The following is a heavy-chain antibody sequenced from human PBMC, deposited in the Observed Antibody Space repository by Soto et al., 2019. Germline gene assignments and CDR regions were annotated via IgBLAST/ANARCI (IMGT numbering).Heavy chain of an antibody. J-gene: IGHJ5*02. CDR1: GFTFSSYA. V-gene: IGHV3-23*01. D-gene: IGHD6-25*01. CDR2: ISGSGGST. Sequence: GGSLRLSCAASGFTFSSYAXSWVRQAPGKGLEWVSAISGSGGSTYYADPVKGRFTISRDNSKNTLYLQMNSLRAEDTAVYYWAKGSSGLAAAGPTWGQRTLVTVSS. CDR3: AKGSSGLAAAGPT.